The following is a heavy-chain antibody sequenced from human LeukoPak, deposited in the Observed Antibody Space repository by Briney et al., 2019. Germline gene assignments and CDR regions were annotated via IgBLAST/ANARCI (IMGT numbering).Heavy chain of an antibody. J-gene: IGHJ4*02. D-gene: IGHD3-3*01. CDR3: ARSVGGVVTVYYFDY. CDR1: GYTFTTYG. CDR2: ISAYNGNT. V-gene: IGHV1-18*01. Sequence: ASVKVSCKGSGYTFTTYGISWVRQAPGQGLEWMGWISAYNGNTNYAQKLQGRVTMTTDTSTSTAYMELRSLRSDDTAVYYCARSVGGVVTVYYFDYWGQGTLVTVSS.